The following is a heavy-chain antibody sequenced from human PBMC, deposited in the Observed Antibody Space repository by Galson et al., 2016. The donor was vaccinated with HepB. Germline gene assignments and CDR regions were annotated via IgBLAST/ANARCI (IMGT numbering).Heavy chain of an antibody. J-gene: IGHJ6*02. CDR1: GFPFSGSA. CDR3: TRRSDCSSTSCFLSGMDV. D-gene: IGHD2-2*01. Sequence: SLRLSCAASGFPFSGSAIHWVRQASGKGLEWVGRIRSKANTYATAYAASVKGRFTISRDDSKSAAFLQMSSLKTEDTAVYYCTRRSDCSSTSCFLSGMDVWGQGTTVTVSS. CDR2: IRSKANTYAT. V-gene: IGHV3-73*01.